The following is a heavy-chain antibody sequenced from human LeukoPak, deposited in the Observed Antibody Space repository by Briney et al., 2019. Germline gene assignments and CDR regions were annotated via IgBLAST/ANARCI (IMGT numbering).Heavy chain of an antibody. CDR3: ARDLYYDSSDSDAFDI. D-gene: IGHD3-22*01. J-gene: IGHJ3*02. Sequence: PSETLSLTCTVSGGSISSYYWSWIRQPPGKGLEWIGRIYTSGSTNYNPSLKSRVTISVDTSKNQFSLKLSSVTAADTAVYYCARDLYYDSSDSDAFDIWGQGTMVTVSS. V-gene: IGHV4-4*08. CDR1: GGSISSYY. CDR2: IYTSGST.